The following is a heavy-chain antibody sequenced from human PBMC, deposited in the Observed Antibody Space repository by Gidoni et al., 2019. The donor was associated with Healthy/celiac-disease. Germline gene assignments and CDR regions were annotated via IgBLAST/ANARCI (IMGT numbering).Heavy chain of an antibody. D-gene: IGHD4-17*01. J-gene: IGHJ4*02. CDR2: IYTSGST. CDR3: ARERGMTTVTTPPYFDY. CDR1: GGSISSGSYY. Sequence: QVQLQESGPGLVKPSQTLSLTCTVSGGSISSGSYYWSWLRQPAGKGLEWIGRIYTSGSTNYNPSLKSRVTISVDTSKNQFSLKLSSVTAADTAVYYCARERGMTTVTTPPYFDYWGQGTLVTVSS. V-gene: IGHV4-61*02.